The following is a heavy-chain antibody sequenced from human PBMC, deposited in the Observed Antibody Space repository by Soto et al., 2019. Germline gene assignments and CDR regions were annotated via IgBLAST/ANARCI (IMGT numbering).Heavy chain of an antibody. CDR2: IIPILGIA. CDR1: GGTFSSYT. D-gene: IGHD2-15*01. J-gene: IGHJ6*03. CDR3: ANHLGCSGGSCYYYYYYMDV. Sequence: QVQLVQSGAEVKKPGSSVKVSCKASGGTFSSYTISWVRQAPGQGLEWMGRIIPILGIANYAQKFQGRVTITADKSTSTAYMELSSLRSEDTAVYYCANHLGCSGGSCYYYYYYMDVWGKGTTVTVSS. V-gene: IGHV1-69*02.